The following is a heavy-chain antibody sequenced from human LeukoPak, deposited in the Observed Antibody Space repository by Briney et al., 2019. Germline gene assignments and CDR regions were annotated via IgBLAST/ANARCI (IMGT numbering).Heavy chain of an antibody. CDR1: GFTFSSYW. CDR2: IKQDGSEK. J-gene: IGHJ4*02. D-gene: IGHD3-3*01. CDR3: ARGIEDRITIFGY. Sequence: GGSLRLSCVASGFTFSSYWMSWVRQAPGKGLEWVANIKQDGSEKYYVDSVKGRFTISRDNAKSSLYLQMNSLRAEDTAVYYCARGIEDRITIFGYWGQGTLVTVSS. V-gene: IGHV3-7*03.